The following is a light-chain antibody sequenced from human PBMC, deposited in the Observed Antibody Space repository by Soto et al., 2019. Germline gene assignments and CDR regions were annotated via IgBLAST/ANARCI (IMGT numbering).Light chain of an antibody. CDR2: DAS. CDR1: QSISNS. J-gene: IGKJ4*01. CDR3: RQRYNWPLT. V-gene: IGKV3-11*01. Sequence: IVLTQSPATLSLSPGERATLSCKACQSISNSLGWFQQKPGQAPRLLIDDASNRATGIPARFTGSGSGSDFTLTISSLEPEDFGVYYCRQRYNWPLTFGGGTKVDIK.